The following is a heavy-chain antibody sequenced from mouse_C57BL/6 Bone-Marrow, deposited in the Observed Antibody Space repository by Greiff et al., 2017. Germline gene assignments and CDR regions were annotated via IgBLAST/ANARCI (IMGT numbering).Heavy chain of an antibody. J-gene: IGHJ1*03. V-gene: IGHV1-55*01. D-gene: IGHD2-2*01. CDR3: ASRGYDVWYFDV. Sequence: VQLQQPGAELVKPGASVKMSCKASGYTFTSYWITWVKQRPGQGLEWIGDIYPGSGSTNYNEKFKSKATLTVDTSSSTAYMQRSSLTSEDSAVYYCASRGYDVWYFDVWGTGTTVTVSS. CDR1: GYTFTSYW. CDR2: IYPGSGST.